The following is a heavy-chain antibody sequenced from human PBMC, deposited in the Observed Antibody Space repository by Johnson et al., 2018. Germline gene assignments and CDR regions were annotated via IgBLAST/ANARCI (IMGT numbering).Heavy chain of an antibody. D-gene: IGHD3-16*02. V-gene: IGHV3-15*07. CDR2: IKSKISGGTT. CDR1: CFGFSETW. J-gene: IGHJ4*02. Sequence: VQLQESGGGLVKPGGSLRLSCVGSCFGFSETWMDWVRQAPGKGLEWVGRIKSKISGGTTDLAAPVKGRCSMSRDDSANTVSLQMNNLKTEDKGVYYCPALRTLEGVIVIAYWGRGTGVTVSS. CDR3: PALRTLEGVIVIAY.